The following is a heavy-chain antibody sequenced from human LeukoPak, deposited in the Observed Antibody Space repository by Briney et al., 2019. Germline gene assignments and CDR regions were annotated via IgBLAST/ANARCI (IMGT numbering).Heavy chain of an antibody. CDR2: IIPIFGTA. D-gene: IGHD3-10*01. J-gene: IGHJ6*03. CDR1: GGPFSSYA. V-gene: IGHV1-69*06. CDR3: ARGESENGSGSYFDYYYYMDV. Sequence: SVLFSCYASGGPFSSYAISWVRPAPGQGLEWMGGIIPIFGTANYAQKFQGRVTITADKSTNTAYMELSSLSADDTAVYYCARGESENGSGSYFDYYYYMDVWGKGTTVTISS.